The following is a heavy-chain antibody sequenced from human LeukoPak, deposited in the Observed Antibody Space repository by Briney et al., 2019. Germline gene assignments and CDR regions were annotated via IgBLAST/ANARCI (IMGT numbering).Heavy chain of an antibody. CDR2: IYSSGSS. Sequence: PSETLSLTCAVSVGSFSGYSWSWVRQPPGRGLEWIGYIYSSGSSTYNPSLRSRLTISLDSSNNQFSLKLRSVTAADTAVYYCAGDYGSGSYRFDYWGQGTLVTVSS. V-gene: IGHV4-4*08. CDR1: VGSFSGYS. J-gene: IGHJ4*02. D-gene: IGHD3-10*01. CDR3: AGDYGSGSYRFDY.